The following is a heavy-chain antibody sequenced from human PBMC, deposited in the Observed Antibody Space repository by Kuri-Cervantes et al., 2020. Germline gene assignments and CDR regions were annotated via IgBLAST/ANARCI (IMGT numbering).Heavy chain of an antibody. J-gene: IGHJ4*02. CDR3: AKSNPGSSWYPVDY. CDR1: GFTFDDYG. D-gene: IGHD6-13*01. V-gene: IGHV3-20*04. CDR2: INWNGGST. Sequence: GESLKISCAASGFTFDDYGMSWVRQAPGKGLEWVSGINWNGGSTGYADSVKGRFTISRDNAKNSLYLQMNSLRAEDTAMYYCAKSNPGSSWYPVDYWGQGTLVTVSS.